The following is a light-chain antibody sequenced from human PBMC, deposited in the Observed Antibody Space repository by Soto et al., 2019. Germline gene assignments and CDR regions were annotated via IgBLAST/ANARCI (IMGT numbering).Light chain of an antibody. CDR1: NSDVGAYTS. CDR2: EVN. Sequence: QSALTQPASVSGSPGQSITISCTGTNSDVGAYTSVSWYQHHPGKAPKVMIYEVNKRPSGISNRFSGSKSVNTASLTISGLQPEDEAHYYCSSYTSDNRDYVFGTGTKVTVL. J-gene: IGLJ1*01. V-gene: IGLV2-14*01. CDR3: SSYTSDNRDYV.